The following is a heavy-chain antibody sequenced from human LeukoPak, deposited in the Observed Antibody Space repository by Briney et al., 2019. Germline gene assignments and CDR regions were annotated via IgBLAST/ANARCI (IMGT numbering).Heavy chain of an antibody. CDR3: ARDLTGLRFLEWSPDAFDI. V-gene: IGHV3-21*01. CDR2: ISSSSSYI. CDR1: GFTFSSYS. Sequence: KPGGSLRLSCAASGFTFSSYSMNWVRQAPGKGLEWVSSISSSSSYIYYADSVKGRFTISRDNAKNSLYLQMNSLRAEDTAVYYCARDLTGLRFLEWSPDAFDIWGQGTMVTVSS. J-gene: IGHJ3*02. D-gene: IGHD3-3*01.